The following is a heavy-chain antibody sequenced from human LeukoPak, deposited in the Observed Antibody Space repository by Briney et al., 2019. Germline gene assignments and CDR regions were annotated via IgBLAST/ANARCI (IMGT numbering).Heavy chain of an antibody. CDR2: ISYDGSNK. CDR3: ASIAAAGSFDY. Sequence: GGSLRLSCAASGFTFSSYAMHWVRQAPGKGLEWVAVISYDGSNKYYADSVKGRFTISRDNSKNTLYLQMNSLRAEDTAVYYCASIAAAGSFDYWGQGTLVTVSS. J-gene: IGHJ4*02. D-gene: IGHD6-13*01. V-gene: IGHV3-30*04. CDR1: GFTFSSYA.